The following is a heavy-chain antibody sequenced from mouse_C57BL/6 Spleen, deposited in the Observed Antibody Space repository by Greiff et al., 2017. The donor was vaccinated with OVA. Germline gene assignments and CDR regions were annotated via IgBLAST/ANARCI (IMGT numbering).Heavy chain of an antibody. Sequence: EVHLVESGGGLVKPGGSLKLSCAASGFTFSSYTMSWVRQTPEKRLEWVATISGGGGNTYYPDSVKGRFTISRDNAKNTLYLQMSSLRSEDTALYYCARPLYGSSYGYFDYWGQGTTLTVSS. CDR1: GFTFSSYT. CDR3: ARPLYGSSYGYFDY. CDR2: ISGGGGNT. D-gene: IGHD1-1*01. J-gene: IGHJ2*01. V-gene: IGHV5-9*01.